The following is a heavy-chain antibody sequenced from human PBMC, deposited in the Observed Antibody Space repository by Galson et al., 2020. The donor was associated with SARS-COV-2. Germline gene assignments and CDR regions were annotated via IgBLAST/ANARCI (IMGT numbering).Heavy chain of an antibody. J-gene: IGHJ6*02. V-gene: IGHV3-23*01. CDR1: GFTFSSYA. CDR2: ISGSGGST. D-gene: IGHD2-2*01. CDR3: AKDREVVPAAMFYYYYGMDV. Sequence: GGSLRLSCAASGFTFSSYAMSWVRQAPGKGLEWVSAISGSGGSTYYADSVKGRFTISRDNSKNTLYLQMNSLRAEDTAVYYCAKDREVVPAAMFYYYYGMDVWGQGTTVTVSS.